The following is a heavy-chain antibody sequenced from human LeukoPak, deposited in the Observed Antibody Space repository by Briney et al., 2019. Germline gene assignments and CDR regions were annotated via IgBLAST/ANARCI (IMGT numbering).Heavy chain of an antibody. CDR3: AKDTLLYDSSGYYTFDY. J-gene: IGHJ4*02. CDR2: ISGGGGST. Sequence: PGGSLRLSCAASGFTFSSYAMSWVRQAPGKGLEWVSAISGGGGSTYYADSVKGRITISTDNSKNTLYLQMNSLRAEDTAVYYCAKDTLLYDSSGYYTFDYWGQGTLVTVSS. D-gene: IGHD3-22*01. V-gene: IGHV3-23*01. CDR1: GFTFSSYA.